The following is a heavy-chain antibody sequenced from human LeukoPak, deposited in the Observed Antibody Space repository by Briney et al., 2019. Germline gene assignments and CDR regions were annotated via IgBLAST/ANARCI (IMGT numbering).Heavy chain of an antibody. CDR3: AKVGAVSGTVD. Sequence: GGSLRLSCAASGFTFSNYAMNWVRQAPGKGLEWVSGISGSGANTYYADSAKGRFTISRDNSKNTLYLQMNSLRAEDTAVYYCAKVGAVSGTVDWGQGTLVTVSS. V-gene: IGHV3-23*01. D-gene: IGHD6-19*01. CDR1: GFTFSNYA. J-gene: IGHJ4*02. CDR2: ISGSGANT.